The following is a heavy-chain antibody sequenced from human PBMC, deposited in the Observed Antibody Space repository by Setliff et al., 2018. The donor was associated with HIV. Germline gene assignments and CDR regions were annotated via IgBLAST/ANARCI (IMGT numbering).Heavy chain of an antibody. CDR1: GFTFGRHW. Sequence: GGSLRLSCAASGFTFGRHWMSWVRQAPGKGLEWVANIKQEESERFYVDPVRGRFTISRDNAKSSLFLQMNSLRPEDTAVYYCVRSELLGRRYHFDYWGPGTLVTVSS. CDR2: IKQEESER. V-gene: IGHV3-7*03. CDR3: VRSELLGRRYHFDY. J-gene: IGHJ4*02. D-gene: IGHD7-27*01.